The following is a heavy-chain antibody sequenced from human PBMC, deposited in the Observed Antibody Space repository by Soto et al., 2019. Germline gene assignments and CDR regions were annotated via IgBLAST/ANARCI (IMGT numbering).Heavy chain of an antibody. CDR3: AREGVAPYYYYGMDV. D-gene: IGHD5-12*01. V-gene: IGHV1-18*01. Sequence: QVQLVQSGAEVKKPGASVKVSCKASGYTFTRSGISWVRQAPGQGPEWIGWISSYNGDTNYAQTFQGRATKTTDTSTSTAYMELRRPRSDDTAVYYCAREGVAPYYYYGMDVWGQGTPVTVSS. CDR1: GYTFTRSG. CDR2: ISSYNGDT. J-gene: IGHJ6*02.